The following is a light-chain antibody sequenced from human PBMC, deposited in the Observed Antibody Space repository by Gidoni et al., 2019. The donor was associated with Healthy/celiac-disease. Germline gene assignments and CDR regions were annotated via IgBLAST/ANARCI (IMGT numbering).Light chain of an antibody. CDR1: QSVSSSY. CDR2: GAS. CDR3: QQYGSSPLT. V-gene: IGKV3-20*01. Sequence: DIVLRQSPGTLSLSPGERATLSCRASQSVSSSYLAWYQQKPGQAPRLLIYGASSRAPGIPDRFSGSGSGTDFTLTISRLEPEDFAVYYCQQYGSSPLTFGGGTKVEIK. J-gene: IGKJ4*01.